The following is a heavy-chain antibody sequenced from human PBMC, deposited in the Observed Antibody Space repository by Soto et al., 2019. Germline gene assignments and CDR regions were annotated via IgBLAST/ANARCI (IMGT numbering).Heavy chain of an antibody. CDR3: AREPMPPDYSNAGWFDP. J-gene: IGHJ5*02. CDR1: GGSVSSGSYY. Sequence: SATLSLTCTVSGGSVSSGSYYWSWIRQPPGKGLEWIGYIYYSGSTNYNPSLKSRVTISVDTSKNQFSLRLSSVTAADTAVYYCAREPMPPDYSNAGWFDPWGQGTLVTVSS. CDR2: IYYSGST. V-gene: IGHV4-61*01. D-gene: IGHD4-4*01.